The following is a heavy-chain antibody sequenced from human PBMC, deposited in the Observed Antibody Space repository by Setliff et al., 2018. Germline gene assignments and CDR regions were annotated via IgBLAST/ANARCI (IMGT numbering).Heavy chain of an antibody. J-gene: IGHJ4*02. CDR2: IWDDGGYK. CDR3: ARTCSGSGCYAGLES. D-gene: IGHD2-15*01. Sequence: GGSLRLSCAASGFTFSTYRMHWVRQAPGKGLEWVAVIWDDGGYKYHADSVKGRFTISRDNSKNTLYLQMNSLRPEDTAVYYCARTCSGSGCYAGLESWGQGTPVTVSS. V-gene: IGHV3-33*08. CDR1: GFTFSTYR.